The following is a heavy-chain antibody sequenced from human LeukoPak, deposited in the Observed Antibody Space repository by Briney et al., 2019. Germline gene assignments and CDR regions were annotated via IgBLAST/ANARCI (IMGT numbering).Heavy chain of an antibody. CDR3: AGRYCSSTSCRKYFDY. V-gene: IGHV4-59*12. D-gene: IGHD2-2*01. J-gene: IGHJ4*02. CDR1: GGSIRNYY. CDR2: MFYSGNT. Sequence: SETLSLTCTVSGGSIRNYYWNWIRQPPGKRLEWIGDMFYSGNTNYSPSLKSRVTISVDTSKNQFSLKLSSVTAADTAVYYCAGRYCSSTSCRKYFDYWGQGTLVTVSS.